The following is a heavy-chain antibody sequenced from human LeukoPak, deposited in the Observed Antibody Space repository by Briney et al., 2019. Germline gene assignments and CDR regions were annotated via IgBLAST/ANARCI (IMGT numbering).Heavy chain of an antibody. CDR3: ARQNPAAEGQGLDH. CDR2: IYHTGTT. CDR1: GGSISSYY. Sequence: PSETLSLTCTVSGGSISSYYWSWIRQPPGKGLDWIGYIYHTGTTNYNPSLKSRVTMSVDTSKNQFSLKLSSVTAADTAVYYCARQNPAAEGQGLDHWGQGALVTVSP. D-gene: IGHD6-13*01. J-gene: IGHJ4*02. V-gene: IGHV4-59*08.